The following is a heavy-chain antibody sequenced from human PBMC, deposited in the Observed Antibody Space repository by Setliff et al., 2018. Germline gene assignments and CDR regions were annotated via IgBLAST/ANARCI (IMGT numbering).Heavy chain of an antibody. CDR1: GYSFSTCW. V-gene: IGHV5-51*01. CDR3: ARLRLYGSGIWGMDV. CDR2: IYPGDSIT. Sequence: GESLKISCKGSGYSFSTCWIGWVRQMPGKGLEWMGIIYPGDSITRYSPSFQGQVTIPADKSISTAYLQWSSLKASDTAMYYCARLRLYGSGIWGMDVWGQGTTVTVSS. D-gene: IGHD3-10*01. J-gene: IGHJ6*02.